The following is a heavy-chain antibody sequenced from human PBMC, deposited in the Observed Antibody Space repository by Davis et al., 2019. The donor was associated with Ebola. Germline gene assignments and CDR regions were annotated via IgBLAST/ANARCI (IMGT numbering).Heavy chain of an antibody. CDR1: GGTFSSYA. Sequence: ASVKVSCKASGGTFSSYAISWVRQAPGQGLEWMGWLSAYNGNTNYAQKLQGRVTMTTDTSTSTAYMELRSLRSDDTAVYYCARDSRVGAFDIWGQGTMVTVSS. J-gene: IGHJ3*02. V-gene: IGHV1-18*01. CDR2: LSAYNGNT. CDR3: ARDSRVGAFDI. D-gene: IGHD3-16*01.